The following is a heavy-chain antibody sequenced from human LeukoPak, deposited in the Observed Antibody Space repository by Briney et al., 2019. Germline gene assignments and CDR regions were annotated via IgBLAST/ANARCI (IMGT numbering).Heavy chain of an antibody. CDR1: GGSLSSYY. CDR3: ARDIYGSGRY. J-gene: IGHJ4*02. Sequence: PSETLSLTCTVSGGSLSSYYSSWLRQPPGKGLEWIGYIYYSGSTNYNPSLKSRVTISVDTSKNQFSLKLSSVTAADTAVYYCARDIYGSGRYWGQGTLVTVSS. D-gene: IGHD3-10*01. V-gene: IGHV4-59*01. CDR2: IYYSGST.